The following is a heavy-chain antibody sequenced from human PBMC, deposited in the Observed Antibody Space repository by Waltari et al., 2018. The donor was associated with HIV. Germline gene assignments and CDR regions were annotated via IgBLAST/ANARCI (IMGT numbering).Heavy chain of an antibody. Sequence: EVQLVESGGGLVQPGGSLRLSCAASEFSMSDHYMDWVRQAPGKGLEWVGRSRNKVNRYTTEYAASVQGRFNISRDDSKNSLYLQMTSLRIEDTAVYYCARVRILSDQWPIDYWGQGTPVIVSS. D-gene: IGHD6-19*01. V-gene: IGHV3-72*01. CDR1: EFSMSDHY. CDR2: SRNKVNRYTT. CDR3: ARVRILSDQWPIDY. J-gene: IGHJ4*02.